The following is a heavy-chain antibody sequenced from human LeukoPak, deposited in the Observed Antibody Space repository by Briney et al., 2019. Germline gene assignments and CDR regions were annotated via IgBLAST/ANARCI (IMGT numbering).Heavy chain of an antibody. CDR3: ARHGNYDSSGYPSSLDF. J-gene: IGHJ4*02. CDR1: GYSISSGYY. V-gene: IGHV4-38-2*02. CDR2: IFYSGST. D-gene: IGHD3-22*01. Sequence: SETLSLTCTVSGYSISSGYYWGWIRQPPGKGLEWIGSIFYSGSTYYTPSLKSRVTISVDTSKNQFSLRLSSVTAADTAVYYCARHGNYDSSGYPSSLDFWGQGALVTVSS.